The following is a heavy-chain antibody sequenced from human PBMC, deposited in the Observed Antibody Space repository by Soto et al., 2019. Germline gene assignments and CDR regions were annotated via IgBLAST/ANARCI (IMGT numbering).Heavy chain of an antibody. CDR1: GYTLTELS. D-gene: IGHD3-22*01. CDR2: FDPEDGET. CDR3: ATLLGDSSGYPPV. Sequence: ASVKVSCKVSGYTLTELSMHWVRQAPGKGPEWMGGFDPEDGETIYAQKFQGRVTMTEDTSTDTAYMELSSLRSEDTAVYYCATLLGDSSGYPPVWGQGTLVTVSS. V-gene: IGHV1-24*01. J-gene: IGHJ4*02.